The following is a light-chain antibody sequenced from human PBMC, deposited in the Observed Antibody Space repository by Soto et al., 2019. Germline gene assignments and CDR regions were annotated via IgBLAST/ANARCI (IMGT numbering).Light chain of an antibody. CDR2: GAS. CDR3: QQYNNWWT. CDR1: QSVGNN. Sequence: EVVMTQSPATLPVSPGGRVTLSCRASQSVGNNLAWYQQRPGQAPRLLIYGASSRATGIPDRFSGSGSGTEFTLTISSLQSEDFAVYYCQQYNNWWTFGQGTKVDIK. V-gene: IGKV3D-15*01. J-gene: IGKJ1*01.